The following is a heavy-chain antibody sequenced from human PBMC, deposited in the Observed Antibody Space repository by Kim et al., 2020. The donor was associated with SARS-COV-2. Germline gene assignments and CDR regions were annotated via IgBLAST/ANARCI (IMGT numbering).Heavy chain of an antibody. CDR2: INAGNGNT. D-gene: IGHD5-18*01. CDR3: ARVTVPPYSYGSGMDV. J-gene: IGHJ6*02. Sequence: ASVKVSCKASGYTFTSYAMHWVRQAPGQRLEWMGWINAGNGNTKYSQKFQGRVTITRDTSASTAYMELSSLRSEDTAVYYCARVTVPPYSYGSGMDVWGQGTTVTVSS. CDR1: GYTFTSYA. V-gene: IGHV1-3*01.